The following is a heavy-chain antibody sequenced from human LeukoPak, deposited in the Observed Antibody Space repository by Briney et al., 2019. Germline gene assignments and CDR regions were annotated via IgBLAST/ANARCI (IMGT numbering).Heavy chain of an antibody. V-gene: IGHV4-59*01. CDR3: ARGRTWIDP. CDR2: IYYSGDT. CDR1: LASLSSYY. Sequence: SETLSLTRNVSLASLSSYYWSSMRQPPGKGLEWIGYIYYSGDTDYNPSLRSRVTISVDTSKNQFSLKLSSVTAADTAVYSCARGRTWIDPWGQGTLVTVSA. J-gene: IGHJ5*02.